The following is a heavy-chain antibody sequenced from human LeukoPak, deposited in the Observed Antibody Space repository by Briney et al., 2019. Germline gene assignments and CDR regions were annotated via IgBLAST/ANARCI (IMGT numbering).Heavy chain of an antibody. CDR1: GFTFSSYS. CDR2: ISSSSSTI. Sequence: GGSLRLSCAASGFTFSSYSMNWVRQAPGKGLEWVSYISSSSSTIYYADSVKGRFTISRDNAKNSLYLQMNSLRAEDTAVYYCANFACCHYDSESGYWGQGTLVTVSS. CDR3: ANFACCHYDSESGY. V-gene: IGHV3-48*01. D-gene: IGHD3-22*01. J-gene: IGHJ4*02.